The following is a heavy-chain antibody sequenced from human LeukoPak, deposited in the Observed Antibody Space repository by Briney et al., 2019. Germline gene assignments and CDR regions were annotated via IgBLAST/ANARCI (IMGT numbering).Heavy chain of an antibody. D-gene: IGHD6-19*01. V-gene: IGHV3-43*02. CDR2: ISGDGGST. CDR1: GFTFDDYA. Sequence: PGGSLRLSCAASGFTFDDYAMHWVRQAPGKGLEWVSLISGDGGSTYYADSVKGRFTISGDDSKNSLYLQMNSLRTEGTALYYCATSIAVAGTTNFDYWGQGTLVTVSS. CDR3: ATSIAVAGTTNFDY. J-gene: IGHJ4*02.